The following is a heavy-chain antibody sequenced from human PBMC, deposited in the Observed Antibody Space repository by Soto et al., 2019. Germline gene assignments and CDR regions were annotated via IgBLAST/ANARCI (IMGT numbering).Heavy chain of an antibody. CDR1: GAALSSGGYF. V-gene: IGHV4-61*08. J-gene: IGHJ5*02. CDR3: TREHSDDNYFDP. CDR2: IYYSGGT. Sequence: SETLSLTCTVSGAALSSGGYFYTWVRQPPGKGLEWLGYIYYSGGTNYNPSLKGRVTISLDKSQSQFSLRLISVTAAATAVYYCTREHSDDNYFDPWGQGTLVTVSS.